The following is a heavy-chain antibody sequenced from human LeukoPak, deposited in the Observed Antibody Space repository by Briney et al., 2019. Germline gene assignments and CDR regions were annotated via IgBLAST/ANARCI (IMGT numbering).Heavy chain of an antibody. CDR2: INHSGST. J-gene: IGHJ4*02. CDR1: GGSFSGYY. D-gene: IGHD3-10*01. V-gene: IGHV4-34*01. CDR3: ARHTYGSGSYYVNYFDY. Sequence: PSETLSLTCAVYGGSFSGYYWSWIRQPPGKGLEWIGEINHSGSTNYNPSLKSRVTISVDTSKNQFSLKLSSVTAADTAVYYCARHTYGSGSYYVNYFDYWGQGTLVTVSS.